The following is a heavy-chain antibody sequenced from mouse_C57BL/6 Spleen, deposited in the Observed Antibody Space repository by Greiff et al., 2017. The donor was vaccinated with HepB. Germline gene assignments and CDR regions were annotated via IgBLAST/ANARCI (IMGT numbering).Heavy chain of an antibody. V-gene: IGHV2-5*01. D-gene: IGHD1-1*02. Sequence: VQLVESGPGLVQPSQSLSITCTVSGFSLTSYGVHWVRQSPGKGLEWLGVIWRGGSTDYNAAFMSRLSITKDNSKSQVFFKMNSLQADDTAIYYCAKNPMGKIYAMDYWGQGTSVTVSS. CDR3: AKNPMGKIYAMDY. CDR1: GFSLTSYG. CDR2: IWRGGST. J-gene: IGHJ4*01.